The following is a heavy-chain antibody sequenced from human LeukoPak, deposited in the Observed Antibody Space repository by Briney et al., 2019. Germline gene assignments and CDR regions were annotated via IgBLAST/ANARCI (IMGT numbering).Heavy chain of an antibody. CDR3: ARTPTTVVNLDY. CDR1: GYTFTGYY. Sequence: GASVMVSCKASGYTFTGYYMHWVRQAPGQGLEWMGWINPNSGGTNYAQKFQGRVTMTRDTSISTAYMELSRLRSDDTAVYYCARTPTTVVNLDYWGQGTLVTVSS. D-gene: IGHD4-23*01. V-gene: IGHV1-2*02. CDR2: INPNSGGT. J-gene: IGHJ4*02.